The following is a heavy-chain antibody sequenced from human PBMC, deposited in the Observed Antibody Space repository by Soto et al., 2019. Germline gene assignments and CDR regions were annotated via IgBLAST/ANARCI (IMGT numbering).Heavy chain of an antibody. V-gene: IGHV4-34*01. CDR2: INHSGST. Sequence: SETLSLTCAVYGGSFSGYYWSWIRQPPGKGLEWIGEINHSGSTNYNPSLKSRVTISVDTSKNQFSLKLSSVTAADTAVYYCALRTGDLRWAPWGQGTLVTVSS. CDR1: GGSFSGYY. D-gene: IGHD7-27*01. J-gene: IGHJ5*02. CDR3: ALRTGDLRWAP.